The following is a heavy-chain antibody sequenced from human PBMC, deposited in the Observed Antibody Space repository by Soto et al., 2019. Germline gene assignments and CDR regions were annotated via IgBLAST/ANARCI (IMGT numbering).Heavy chain of an antibody. D-gene: IGHD6-19*01. CDR2: MNPNSGNT. Sequence: GASVKVSCKASGYTFTSFDINWVRQATGQGLEWMGWMNPNSGNTGYAQKFQGRVTMTRNTSISTAYMELSSLSSEDTAVYYCARAYKWGVAVAGKWGQGTLVTVS. CDR1: GYTFTSFD. V-gene: IGHV1-8*01. J-gene: IGHJ4*02. CDR3: ARAYKWGVAVAGK.